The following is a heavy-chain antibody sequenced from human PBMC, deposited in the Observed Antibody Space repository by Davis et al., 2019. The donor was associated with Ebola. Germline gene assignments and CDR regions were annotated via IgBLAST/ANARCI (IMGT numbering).Heavy chain of an antibody. J-gene: IGHJ3*02. CDR2: INPHGGAT. V-gene: IGHV1-2*02. CDR3: ARGRSSSRWAFDM. CDR1: GYTFIGYY. D-gene: IGHD6-13*01. Sequence: ASVKVSCKASGYTFIGYYIHWVRQAPGQGLEWMGWINPHGGATKYAQRVQDRVNMTRDMSISTAYMDLSRLKSDDTAVYYCARGRSSSRWAFDMWGQGTMVTVSS.